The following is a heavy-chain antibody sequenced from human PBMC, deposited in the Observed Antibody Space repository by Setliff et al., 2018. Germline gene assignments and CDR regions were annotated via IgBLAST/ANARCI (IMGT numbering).Heavy chain of an antibody. J-gene: IGHJ6*03. CDR2: IHYSGNT. CDR1: GGSITGHY. V-gene: IGHV4-59*11. CDR3: ARGPPGYYYYMNV. Sequence: LSLTCSVSGGSITGHYWSWIRQPPGKGLEWIGYIHYSGNTNYNPSLKSRVTISGDTSQNYFSLKLTSVTEADTAVYYCARGPPGYYYYMNVWGQGTTVTVSS.